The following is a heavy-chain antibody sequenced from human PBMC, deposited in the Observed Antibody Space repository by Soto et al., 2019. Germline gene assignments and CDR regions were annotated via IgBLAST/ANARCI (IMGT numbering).Heavy chain of an antibody. J-gene: IGHJ6*02. CDR2: IYYTGTT. CDR1: GGSVRSGDYY. CDR3: ARDLKMVTTSYYHYFLDV. V-gene: IGHV4-30-4*01. D-gene: IGHD4-17*01. Sequence: TSETLSLTCTVSGGSVRSGDYYWSWIRQPPGKGLEWIGHIYYTGTTYYSPSLKSRVTISLDTSKNQISLKLSSVTAADTAVYYCARDLKMVTTSYYHYFLDVWGQGATVTVSS.